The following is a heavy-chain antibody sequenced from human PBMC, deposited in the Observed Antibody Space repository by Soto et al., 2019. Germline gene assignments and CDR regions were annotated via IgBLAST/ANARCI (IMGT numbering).Heavy chain of an antibody. CDR1: GFRFDDYV. V-gene: IGHV3-9*01. J-gene: IGHJ1*01. CDR3: AKAYCDGDCYTWRGYFHN. Sequence: EVQLVESGGGLVQPGRSLRLSCEGSGFRFDDYVMHWVRQAPGKGLDLVAGISSNSATIEYADSVKGRFTIYRDNAKNYLYLQMNSLRVEDTAFYYCAKAYCDGDCYTWRGYFHNWGQGTLVTVSS. CDR2: ISSNSATI. D-gene: IGHD2-21*01.